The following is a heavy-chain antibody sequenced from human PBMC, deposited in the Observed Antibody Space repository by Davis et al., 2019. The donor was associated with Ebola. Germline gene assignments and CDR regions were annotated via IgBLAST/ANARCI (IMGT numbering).Heavy chain of an antibody. J-gene: IGHJ4*02. Sequence: GESLMISCAGSGFIFSSFGMHWVRQAPGKVLEWVAMIWYDGSNTYYADSVKDRFTISRDNSKNTVSLQMSSLRAEDTAVYYCAREGIVGARDYWAQGTLVTVSS. V-gene: IGHV3-33*01. CDR3: AREGIVGARDY. CDR1: GFIFSSFG. CDR2: IWYDGSNT. D-gene: IGHD1-26*01.